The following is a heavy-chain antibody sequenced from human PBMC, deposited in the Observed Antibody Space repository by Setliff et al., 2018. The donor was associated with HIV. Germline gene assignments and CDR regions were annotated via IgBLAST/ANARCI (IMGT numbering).Heavy chain of an antibody. J-gene: IGHJ5*02. CDR3: ARGLERTNALFGVLSIWLDP. D-gene: IGHD2-8*01. CDR2: ISGGGETI. V-gene: IGHV3-48*03. CDR1: GFTFSGYE. Sequence: HPGGSLRLSCAASGFTFSGYEMIWVRQAPGKGLEWLSYISGGGETIYYADSVKGRFTISRDNAKKSLYLQMNSLRAEDTAVYFCARGLERTNALFGVLSIWLDPWGQGTLVTVSS.